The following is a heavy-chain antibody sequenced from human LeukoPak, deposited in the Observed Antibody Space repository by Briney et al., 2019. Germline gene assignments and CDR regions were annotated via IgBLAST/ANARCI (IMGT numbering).Heavy chain of an antibody. CDR3: ARSFDC. CDR2: ISSSCSTI. J-gene: IGHJ4*02. V-gene: IGHV3-48*03. CDR1: GFTFSNYE. Sequence: TGGSLRLSCAASGFTFSNYEMNWVRQAPGKGLEWVSSISSSCSTIEYADSVKGRFTISRDNAKNSLFLQMNSLRAEDTAVYYCARSFDCWGQGTLVTVSS.